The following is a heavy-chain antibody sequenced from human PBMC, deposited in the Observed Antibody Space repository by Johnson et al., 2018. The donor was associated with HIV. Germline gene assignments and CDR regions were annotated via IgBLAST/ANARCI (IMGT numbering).Heavy chain of an antibody. CDR2: IRYDGSNK. J-gene: IGHJ3*02. CDR1: GFTFSSYG. CDR3: AKNPGIAGGAFDI. D-gene: IGHD6-13*01. Sequence: QVQLVESGGGVVQPGGSLRLSCAASGFTFSSYGMHWVRQAPGKWLEWVAFIRYDGSNKYYADSVKGRLTISRDNSKNTLYLQMSSLRAEDTALYYCAKNPGIAGGAFDIWGQGTMVTVSS. V-gene: IGHV3-30*02.